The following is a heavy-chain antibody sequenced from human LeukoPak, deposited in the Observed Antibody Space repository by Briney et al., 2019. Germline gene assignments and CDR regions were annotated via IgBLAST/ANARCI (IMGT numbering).Heavy chain of an antibody. V-gene: IGHV3-11*01. CDR1: GFSLNAYY. CDR3: AREFTMIAVVGVFDI. D-gene: IGHD3-22*01. CDR2: ISGSGDTV. J-gene: IGHJ3*02. Sequence: SGGSLRLSCAASGFSLNAYYMTWIRQAPGKGLEWLSSISGSGDTVYYADSVRGRFTVSRDNARSSLYLQIDGLRAEDTAFYYCAREFTMIAVVGVFDIWGQGTLVTVSS.